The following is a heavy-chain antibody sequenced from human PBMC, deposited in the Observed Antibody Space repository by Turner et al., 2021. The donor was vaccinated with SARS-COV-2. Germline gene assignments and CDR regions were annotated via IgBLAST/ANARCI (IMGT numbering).Heavy chain of an antibody. V-gene: IGHV3-30-3*01. CDR3: ARDSGDFDY. Sequence: QAQLEESGGGVVQPGGSLRLSCAASGFTFSSYVMHWVRQAPGKGLEWVAVISYDGSNKYYADSVKGRFTISRDNSKNTLYLQMNSLRGEDTAVYYCARDSGDFDYWGQGTLVTVSS. J-gene: IGHJ4*02. CDR1: GFTFSSYV. CDR2: ISYDGSNK. D-gene: IGHD3-10*01.